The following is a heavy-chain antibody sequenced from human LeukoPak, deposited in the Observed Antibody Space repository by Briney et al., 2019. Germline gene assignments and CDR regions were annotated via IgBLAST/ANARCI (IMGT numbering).Heavy chain of an antibody. Sequence: SETLSLTCAVYGGSFSGYYWSWIRQPPGKGLEWIGEINHSGSTNYNPSLKSRVTISVDTSKNQFSLRVSSVTSADTAVYYCARGNSGYDYAFDIWGQGTMVTVSS. CDR1: GGSFSGYY. D-gene: IGHD5-12*01. CDR3: ARGNSGYDYAFDI. J-gene: IGHJ3*02. V-gene: IGHV4-34*01. CDR2: INHSGST.